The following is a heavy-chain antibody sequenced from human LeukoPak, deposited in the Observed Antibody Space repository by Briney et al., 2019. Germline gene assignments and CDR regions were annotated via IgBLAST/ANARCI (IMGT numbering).Heavy chain of an antibody. CDR2: IYYSGST. Sequence: AETQSLTCTVSGGSISSSSYYWGWIRQPPGKGLEWIGSIYYSGSTYYNPSLKSRVTISVDTSKNQFSLKLSSVTAADTAVYYCARHVYVAAAPDYWGQGTLVTVSS. CDR3: ARHVYVAAAPDY. CDR1: GGSISSSSYY. D-gene: IGHD6-13*01. J-gene: IGHJ4*02. V-gene: IGHV4-39*01.